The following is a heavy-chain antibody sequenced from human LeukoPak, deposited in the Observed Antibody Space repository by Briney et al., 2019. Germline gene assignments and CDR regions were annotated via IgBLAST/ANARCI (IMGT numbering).Heavy chain of an antibody. CDR2: ISGSGGRT. CDR1: GFNLSSYA. V-gene: IGHV3-23*01. CDR3: ARGRIVLRFLERLYYMDV. J-gene: IGHJ6*03. D-gene: IGHD3-3*01. Sequence: GSLRLSCAGSGFNLSSYAMSWVRQASGKGLGWVSAISGSGGRTYYADSVKGRFTISRENSKNTLYLQMNSLRSEDTAVYYCARGRIVLRFLERLYYMDVWGKGTTVTVSS.